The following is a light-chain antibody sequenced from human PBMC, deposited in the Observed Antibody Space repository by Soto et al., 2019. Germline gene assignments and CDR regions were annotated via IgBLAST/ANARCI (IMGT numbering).Light chain of an antibody. CDR3: QQYGSSPGT. Sequence: EMVMTQSPATLSVSNGERATLSCRASQSVSSNLAWYQQKPGQAPRLLIYGASTRATGIPARFSGSGSGTEFTLTISSLQSEDFAVYYCQQYGSSPGTFGQGTKVDIK. V-gene: IGKV3-15*01. CDR2: GAS. J-gene: IGKJ1*01. CDR1: QSVSSN.